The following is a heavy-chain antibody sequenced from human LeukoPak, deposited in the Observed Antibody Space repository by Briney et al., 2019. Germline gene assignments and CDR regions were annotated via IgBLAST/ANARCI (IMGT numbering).Heavy chain of an antibody. Sequence: SETLSLTCAVYGGSFSGYYWRWSWIRQPPGKGLEWIGYIYYSGSTNYNPSLKSRVTISVDTSKNQFSLKLSSVTAADTAVYYCARLLYGGFGYSYGYDAFDIWGQGTMVTVSS. J-gene: IGHJ3*02. D-gene: IGHD5-18*01. CDR2: IYYSGST. CDR3: ARLLYGGFGYSYGYDAFDI. CDR1: GGSFSGYY. V-gene: IGHV4-59*01.